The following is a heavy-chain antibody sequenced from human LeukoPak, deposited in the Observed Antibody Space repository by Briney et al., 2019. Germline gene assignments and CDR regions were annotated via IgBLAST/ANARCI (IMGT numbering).Heavy chain of an antibody. Sequence: PSETLSLTCTVSGGSISSYYWSWIRQPPGKGLEWIGYIYYSGSTNYNPSLKSRVTISVDTSKNQFSLKLSSVTAADTAVYYCARDLYGGYGDWFDPWGQGTLVTVSS. V-gene: IGHV4-59*01. CDR3: ARDLYGGYGDWFDP. J-gene: IGHJ5*02. CDR1: GGSISSYY. CDR2: IYYSGST. D-gene: IGHD5-12*01.